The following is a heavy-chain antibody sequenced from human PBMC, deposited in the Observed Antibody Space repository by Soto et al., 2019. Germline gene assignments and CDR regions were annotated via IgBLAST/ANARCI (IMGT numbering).Heavy chain of an antibody. CDR1: GFTFSSYA. J-gene: IGHJ4*02. CDR3: ARLGFCSGGNCYLYY. V-gene: IGHV3-64*01. CDR2: ISSNGGST. D-gene: IGHD2-15*01. Sequence: EVQLVESGGGLVQPGGSLRLSCAASGFTFSSYAMHWVRQAPGKGLEFVSAISSNGGSTYYANSVKGRFTISRDNSKNTLYLQMGSLRAEDLAMYYCARLGFCSGGNCYLYYCGQGTLVTDCS.